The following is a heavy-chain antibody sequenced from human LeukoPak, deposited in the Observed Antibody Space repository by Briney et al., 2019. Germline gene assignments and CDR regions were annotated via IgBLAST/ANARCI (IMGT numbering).Heavy chain of an antibody. Sequence: SETLSLTCTVSGGSISSYYWSWIRQPPGKGLEWIGYIYYSGSTNYNPSLKSRVTISVDTSKNQFSLKLSSVTAADTAVYYCVRGGVLLWFGESYYFDYWGQGTLVTVSS. J-gene: IGHJ4*02. V-gene: IGHV4-59*12. CDR2: IYYSGST. CDR1: GGSISSYY. D-gene: IGHD3-10*01. CDR3: VRGGVLLWFGESYYFDY.